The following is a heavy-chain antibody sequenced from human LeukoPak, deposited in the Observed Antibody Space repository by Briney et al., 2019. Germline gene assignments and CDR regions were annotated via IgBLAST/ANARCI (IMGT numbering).Heavy chain of an antibody. D-gene: IGHD3-22*01. CDR1: GFTLSSFA. CDR3: VKKTAYDSSGYFDY. Sequence: PGRPLTLSCAASGFTLSSFAMHWVRQAPGKGLEYVSAISSNGGSTYYADSVKGRFTISRDNSKNTLYLQVSSLRAEDTAVYYCVKKTAYDSSGYFDYWGQGTLVTVSS. J-gene: IGHJ4*02. CDR2: ISSNGGST. V-gene: IGHV3-64D*09.